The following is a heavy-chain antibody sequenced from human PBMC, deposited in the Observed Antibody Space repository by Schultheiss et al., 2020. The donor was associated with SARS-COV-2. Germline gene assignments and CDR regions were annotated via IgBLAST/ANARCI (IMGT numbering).Heavy chain of an antibody. CDR3: ARVYYDSSGYDY. CDR1: GFPFSSYA. D-gene: IGHD3-22*01. Sequence: GSLRLSCAASGFPFSSYAMSWVRQAPGKGLEWVSSISSSSSYIYYADSVKGRFTISRDNSKNTLYLQMSSLRAEDTAVYYCARVYYDSSGYDYWGQGTLVTVS. CDR2: ISSSSSYI. V-gene: IGHV3-21*01. J-gene: IGHJ4*02.